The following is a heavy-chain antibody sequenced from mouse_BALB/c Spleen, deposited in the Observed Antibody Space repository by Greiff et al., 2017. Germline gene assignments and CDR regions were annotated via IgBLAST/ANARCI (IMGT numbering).Heavy chain of an antibody. CDR2: ISSGGSYT. Sequence: EVMLVESGGGLVKPGGSLKLSCAASGFTFSSYAMSWVRQSPEKRLEWVAEISSGGSYTYYPDTVTGRFTISRDNAKNTLYLEMSSLRSEDTAMYYCARDPITTVVAKDWYFDVWGAGTTVTVSS. D-gene: IGHD1-1*01. CDR1: GFTFSSYA. J-gene: IGHJ1*01. V-gene: IGHV5-9-4*01. CDR3: ARDPITTVVAKDWYFDV.